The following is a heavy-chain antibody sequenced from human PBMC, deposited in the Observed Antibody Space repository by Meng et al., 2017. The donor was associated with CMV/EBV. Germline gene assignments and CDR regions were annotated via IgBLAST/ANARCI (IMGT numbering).Heavy chain of an antibody. CDR2: ISYDGSNK. D-gene: IGHD1-26*01. V-gene: IGHV3-30-3*01. J-gene: IGHJ4*02. Sequence: GGSLRLSCAASGFTLSSCAMHWVRQAPGKGLEWVAVISYDGSNKYYADSVKGRFTISRDISKNTLYLQMNSLRAEDTAVYYCASQPVSGSYYLGIDYWGQGTLVTVSS. CDR1: GFTLSSCA. CDR3: ASQPVSGSYYLGIDY.